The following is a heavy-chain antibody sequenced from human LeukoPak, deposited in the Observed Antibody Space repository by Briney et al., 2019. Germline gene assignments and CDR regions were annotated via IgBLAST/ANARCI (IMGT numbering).Heavy chain of an antibody. CDR3: ARQVGYSYGAYWYFDL. D-gene: IGHD5-18*01. CDR2: INHSGST. J-gene: IGHJ2*01. CDR1: GGSFSGYY. V-gene: IGHV4-34*01. Sequence: SETLSLTCAVYGGSFSGYYWSWIRQPPGKGLEWIGEINHSGSTNYNPSLKSRATISVDTSKNQFSLKLSSVTAADTAVYYCARQVGYSYGAYWYFDLWGRGTLVTVSS.